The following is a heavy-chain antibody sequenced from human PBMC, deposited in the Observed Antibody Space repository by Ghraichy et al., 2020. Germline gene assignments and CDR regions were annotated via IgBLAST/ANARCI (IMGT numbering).Heavy chain of an antibody. CDR3: ARDHNYDFWSGYWPPYYYYYGMDV. Sequence: GGGRRCSCAASGFTFSSYGMHWVRQAPGKGLEWVAVIWYDGSNKYYADSVKGRFTISRDNSKNTLYLQMNSLRAEDTAVYYCARDHNYDFWSGYWPPYYYYYGMDVWGQGTTVTVSS. J-gene: IGHJ6*02. CDR1: GFTFSSYG. V-gene: IGHV3-33*08. D-gene: IGHD3-3*01. CDR2: IWYDGSNK.